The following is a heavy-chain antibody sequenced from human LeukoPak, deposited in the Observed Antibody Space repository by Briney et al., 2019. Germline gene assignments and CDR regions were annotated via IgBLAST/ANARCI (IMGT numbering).Heavy chain of an antibody. CDR2: IGGDGGST. CDR3: AKRVGGTPDY. V-gene: IGHV3-23*01. Sequence: GVSLRLSCAASGFTFSNYAMTWVRQAPGKGLEWVSAIGGDGGSTDYADSVKGRFTISRDNSKNTLYLQMNSLRAGDTALYYCAKRVGGTPDYWGLGTLVTVSS. J-gene: IGHJ4*02. CDR1: GFTFSNYA. D-gene: IGHD1-26*01.